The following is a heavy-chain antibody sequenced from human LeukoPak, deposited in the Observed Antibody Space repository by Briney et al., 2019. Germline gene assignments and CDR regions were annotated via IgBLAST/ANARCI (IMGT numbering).Heavy chain of an antibody. CDR3: ARDRRWLQYPYYFDY. CDR1: GGTFSSYA. CDR2: IIPILGIA. D-gene: IGHD5-24*01. Sequence: ASVKVSCKASGGTFSSYAISWVRQAPGQGLEWMGRIIPILGIANYAQKFQGRVTITADKSTSTAYMELSSLRSEDTAVYYRARDRRWLQYPYYFDYWGQGTLVTVSS. J-gene: IGHJ4*02. V-gene: IGHV1-69*04.